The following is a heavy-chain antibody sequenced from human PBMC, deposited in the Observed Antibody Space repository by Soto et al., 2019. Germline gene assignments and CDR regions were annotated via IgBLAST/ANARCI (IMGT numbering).Heavy chain of an antibody. CDR3: ARNRNPSSKTHGMDV. CDR1: GLSFSTHS. CDR2: ISSDSYYI. J-gene: IGHJ6*02. Sequence: DVQLVESGGGLVEPGGSLRLSCAPSGLSFSTHSMNWVRQAPGKGLEWVSSISSDSYYIYYADSVKGRFTISRDNAKNSLYLQMNRLRADDTAVYYCARNRNPSSKTHGMDVWGQGTTVTVSS. V-gene: IGHV3-21*01.